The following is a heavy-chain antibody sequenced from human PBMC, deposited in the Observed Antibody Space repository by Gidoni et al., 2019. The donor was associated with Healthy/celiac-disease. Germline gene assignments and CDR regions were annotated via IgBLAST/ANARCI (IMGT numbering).Heavy chain of an antibody. CDR1: GYTFTSYY. J-gene: IGHJ4*02. Sequence: QVQLVQSGAEVKKPGASVKVSCKASGYTFTSYYMHWARQAPGQGLEWMGIINPSGGSTSYAQKFQGRVTMTRDTSTSTVYMELSSLRSEDTAVYYCARGGPPGSYGSGYLGYWGQGTLVTVSS. V-gene: IGHV1-46*01. D-gene: IGHD3-10*01. CDR3: ARGGPPGSYGSGYLGY. CDR2: INPSGGST.